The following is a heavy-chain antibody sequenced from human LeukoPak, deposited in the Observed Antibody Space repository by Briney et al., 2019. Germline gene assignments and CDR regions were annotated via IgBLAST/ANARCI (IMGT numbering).Heavy chain of an antibody. CDR1: GFPFSAYW. V-gene: IGHV3-74*01. J-gene: IGHJ5*02. D-gene: IGHD1/OR15-1a*01. CDR3: ARDPRNKGFDP. CDR2: INGDGSNI. Sequence: GGSLRLSCAVSGFPFSAYWMHWARQVPGKGLVWVSCINGDGSNIQYADSVKGRFTTSRDNAKNMMYLQMNSLRVEDTAIYYCARDPRNKGFDPWGQGTLVTVSA.